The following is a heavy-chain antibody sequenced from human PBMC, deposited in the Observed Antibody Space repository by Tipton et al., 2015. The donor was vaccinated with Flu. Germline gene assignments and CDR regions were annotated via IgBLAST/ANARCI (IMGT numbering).Heavy chain of an antibody. Sequence: QLVQSGAEVKKPGASVKVSCKASGYTFTGYYVLWVRQAPGQGLECVGRINPNTGGTNYAQKFQGRVTMTRDTAISTAYMEVTGLTYDDTAVYYCARGADDSGGAFDIWGQGTMVTVSS. CDR3: ARGADDSGGAFDI. D-gene: IGHD4/OR15-4a*01. V-gene: IGHV1-2*06. CDR1: GYTFTGYY. J-gene: IGHJ3*02. CDR2: INPNTGGT.